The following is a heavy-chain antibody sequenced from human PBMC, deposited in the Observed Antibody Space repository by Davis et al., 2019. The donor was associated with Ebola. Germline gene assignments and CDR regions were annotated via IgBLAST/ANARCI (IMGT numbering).Heavy chain of an antibody. Sequence: GESLKIPCAASGFTLSSYSMNWVRQAPGKGLEWVSVIYSGGSTYYADSVTGRFTISRDNAKNTLYLQMNSLRAEDTAVYYCARDLVDFGSYGMGVWGQGTTVTVYS. CDR1: GFTLSSYS. CDR3: ARDLVDFGSYGMGV. J-gene: IGHJ6*02. CDR2: IYSGGST. V-gene: IGHV3-53*01. D-gene: IGHD3-3*01.